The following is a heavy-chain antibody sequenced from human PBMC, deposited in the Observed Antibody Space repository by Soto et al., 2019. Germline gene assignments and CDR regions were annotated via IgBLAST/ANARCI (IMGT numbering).Heavy chain of an antibody. D-gene: IGHD2-2*01. CDR1: GGSISRGGYS. CDR3: ARLGKYYQSLAP. CDR2: IYHSGST. J-gene: IGHJ5*02. Sequence: PSETLSLTCAVSGGSISRGGYSWSWIRQPPGKGLEWIGYIYHSGSTYYNPSLKSRVTISVDRSKNQFSLKLSSVTAADTAVYYCARLGKYYQSLAPWGPGTLVTVSS. V-gene: IGHV4-30-2*01.